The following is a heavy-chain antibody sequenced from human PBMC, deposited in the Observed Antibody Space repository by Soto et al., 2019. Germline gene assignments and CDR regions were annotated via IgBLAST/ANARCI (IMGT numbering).Heavy chain of an antibody. V-gene: IGHV3-13*05. CDR1: GFSFSDYD. CDR2: IGAARDP. D-gene: IGHD2-15*01. Sequence: PGGSLRLSCTASGFSFSDYDMHWVRQAPGKGLEWVSTIGAARDPYYTASVKHRFTISRENARNSMFLQMNSVTVGDTAVYYCARAYTGRLPRRADYYYDLDVCGQWIMVT. J-gene: IGHJ6*02. CDR3: ARAYTGRLPRRADYYYDLDV.